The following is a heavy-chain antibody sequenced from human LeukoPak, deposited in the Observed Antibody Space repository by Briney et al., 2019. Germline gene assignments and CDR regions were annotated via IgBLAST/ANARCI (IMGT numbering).Heavy chain of an antibody. D-gene: IGHD6-19*01. CDR1: GGSFSGYY. V-gene: IGHV4-34*01. Sequence: PSETLSLTCAVYGGSFSGYYWSWIRQPPGKGLEWIGEINHSGSTNYNPSLKSRVTISVDTSKNQFSLKLSSVTAADTAVYYCVQGYSSGWLGYWGQGTLVTVSS. J-gene: IGHJ4*02. CDR3: VQGYSSGWLGY. CDR2: INHSGST.